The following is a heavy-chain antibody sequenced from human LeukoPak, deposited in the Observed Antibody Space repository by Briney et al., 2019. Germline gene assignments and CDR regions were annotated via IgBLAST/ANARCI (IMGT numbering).Heavy chain of an antibody. V-gene: IGHV3-33*08. CDR2: AYGDGSSQ. J-gene: IGHJ1*01. CDR1: GFTFSSYG. CDR3: ATGGNFYYSH. Sequence: GGSLRLSCAASGFTFSSYGMHWVRQAPGKGLEWVAVAYGDGSSQYYADSVKGRFSISKDISKNTLSLQMNSLRAEDTAVYSCATGGNFYYSHWGQGTLVTVSS. D-gene: IGHD4-11*01.